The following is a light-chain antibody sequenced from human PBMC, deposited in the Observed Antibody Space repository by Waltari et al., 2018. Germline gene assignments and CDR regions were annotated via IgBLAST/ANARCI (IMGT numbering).Light chain of an antibody. V-gene: IGKV4-1*01. Sequence: IVMTQSPDSLAVSLGERATINCKPSQSVLYSSNNENYLAWYQQKPGQPPKLLMYWASTRESGVPDRFSGSGSGTDFTLTISSLQAEDVAVYDCQQYYNIPITFGQGTRLEIK. J-gene: IGKJ5*01. CDR2: WAS. CDR3: QQYYNIPIT. CDR1: QSVLYSSNNENY.